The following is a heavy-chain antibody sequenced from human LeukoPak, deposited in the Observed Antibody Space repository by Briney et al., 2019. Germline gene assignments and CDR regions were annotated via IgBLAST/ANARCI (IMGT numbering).Heavy chain of an antibody. CDR1: GFTFSRFW. Sequence: GGSLRLSCAASGFTFSRFWMTWVRQAPGKGLEWVANINQDGSEKYYVDSVKGRFTISRDNAKNSLYLQTNSLRAEDTAVYYCARVSGYCSSTSCPIQYYYGMDVWGQGTTVTVSS. V-gene: IGHV3-7*01. CDR3: ARVSGYCSSTSCPIQYYYGMDV. CDR2: INQDGSEK. J-gene: IGHJ6*02. D-gene: IGHD2-2*03.